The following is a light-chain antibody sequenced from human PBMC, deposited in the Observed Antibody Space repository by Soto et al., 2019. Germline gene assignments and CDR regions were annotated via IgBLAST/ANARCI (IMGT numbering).Light chain of an antibody. Sequence: AIQMTQSPSSLSASVGDRVTITCRASEGIGSNLGWYQQKPGKAPRLLIYAASTLQSGVPSRFSGSGFGTEFTLSISRLQPEDFATYYCLQGYKYPQTFGQGTKVDIK. CDR3: LQGYKYPQT. CDR2: AAS. J-gene: IGKJ1*01. V-gene: IGKV1-6*01. CDR1: EGIGSN.